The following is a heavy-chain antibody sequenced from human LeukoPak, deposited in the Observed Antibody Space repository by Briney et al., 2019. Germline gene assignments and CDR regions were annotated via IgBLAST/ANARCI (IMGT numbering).Heavy chain of an antibody. CDR2: MDPNNGHT. CDR3: ARRIGGNYYFDY. CDR1: GYTFTSSD. J-gene: IGHJ4*02. D-gene: IGHD3-16*01. V-gene: IGHV1-8*01. Sequence: GASVKVSCKASGYTFTSSDINWVRQATGQGLEWMGWMDPNNGHTGYAQKFQGRVTMTRNTSISTAYMELSSLRFEDTAVYYCARRIGGNYYFDYWGQGTLVTVSS.